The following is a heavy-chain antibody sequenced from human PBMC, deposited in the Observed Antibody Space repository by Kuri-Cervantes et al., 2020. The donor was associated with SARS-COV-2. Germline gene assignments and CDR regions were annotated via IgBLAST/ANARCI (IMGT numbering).Heavy chain of an antibody. CDR2: IYWNDDN. J-gene: IGHJ1*01. CDR1: GFSLSTGGVG. D-gene: IGHD6-13*01. CDR3: AYRPDSISWYEYFHR. Sequence: SGPTLVKPTQTLTLTCTFSGFSLSTGGVGVAWIRQPPGKALEWLAVIYWNDDNRYSPSLKTSLTITKDTSKHQVFLTMTNMDPVDTGTYYCAYRPDSISWYEYFHRWGQGTLVTVSS. V-gene: IGHV2-5*01.